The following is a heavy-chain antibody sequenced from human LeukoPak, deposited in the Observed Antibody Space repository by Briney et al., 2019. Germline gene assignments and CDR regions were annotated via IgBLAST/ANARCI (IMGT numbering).Heavy chain of an antibody. CDR1: GFTFSSYS. J-gene: IGHJ4*02. Sequence: GGSLRLSCAASGFTFSSYSMNWVRQAPGKGLEWVSYISSSSSTIYYADSVKGRFTISRDNSKNTLYLQMNSLRAEDTAVYYCAKGIRGGDYDDYWGQGTLVTVSS. D-gene: IGHD4-17*01. CDR3: AKGIRGGDYDDY. V-gene: IGHV3-48*01. CDR2: ISSSSSTI.